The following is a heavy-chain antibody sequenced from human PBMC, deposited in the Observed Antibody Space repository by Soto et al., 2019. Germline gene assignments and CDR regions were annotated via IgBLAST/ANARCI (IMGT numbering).Heavy chain of an antibody. Sequence: GGSLRLSCAASGFNFISYAMNWVRQAPGKGLEWVSAINSGGESTFYAESVRGRFTIPRDNSLNTLYLHMRSLRPEDTAVYYCAHPRGYGVFDAVDIWGQGTMVTVSS. D-gene: IGHD4-17*01. J-gene: IGHJ3*02. CDR1: GFNFISYA. V-gene: IGHV3-23*01. CDR3: AHPRGYGVFDAVDI. CDR2: INSGGEST.